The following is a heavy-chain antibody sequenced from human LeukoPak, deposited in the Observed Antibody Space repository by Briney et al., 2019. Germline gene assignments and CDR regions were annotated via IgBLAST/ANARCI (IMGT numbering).Heavy chain of an antibody. Sequence: GGSLRLSCAASGFTFSSYGMHWVRQAPGKGLEWVAFIRYDGTNKYYADSVKGRFTISRDNAKNTLNLQMNSLRAEDTAVYYCARDLGQYYDTSDNWFDPWGQGTLVTVSS. D-gene: IGHD3-22*01. CDR1: GFTFSSYG. CDR3: ARDLGQYYDTSDNWFDP. J-gene: IGHJ5*02. V-gene: IGHV3-30*02. CDR2: IRYDGTNK.